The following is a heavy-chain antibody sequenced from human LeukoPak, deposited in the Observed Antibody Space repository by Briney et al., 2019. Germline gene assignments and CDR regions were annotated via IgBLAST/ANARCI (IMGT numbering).Heavy chain of an antibody. CDR3: ARDRAGTQAWVEFDP. CDR2: IYGDGTT. CDR1: GFTFSSYA. Sequence: GGSLRLSCAASGFTFSSYAMSWVRQAPGRGLEWVSLIYGDGTTHYADSVTGRFTISRDNSKNTLYLQMNSLRAEDTAIYYCARDRAGTQAWVEFDPWGQGTLVTVPS. D-gene: IGHD3-10*01. V-gene: IGHV3-66*02. J-gene: IGHJ5*02.